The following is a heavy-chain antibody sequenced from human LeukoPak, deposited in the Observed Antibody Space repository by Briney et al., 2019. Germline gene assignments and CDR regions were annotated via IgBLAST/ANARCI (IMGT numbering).Heavy chain of an antibody. J-gene: IGHJ4*02. CDR2: INTDGGST. D-gene: IGHD2-2*02. CDR3: GRGFSIVPAGIPDY. CDR1: GFTFGSYW. V-gene: IGHV3-74*01. Sequence: GGSLRLSCAASGFTFGSYWMHWVRHAPGKGLVWVSRINTDGGSTTYADSVKGRFTISRDNAKNTLYLQMNSLRAEDTAVYYCGRGFSIVPAGIPDYWGLGTLVTVSS.